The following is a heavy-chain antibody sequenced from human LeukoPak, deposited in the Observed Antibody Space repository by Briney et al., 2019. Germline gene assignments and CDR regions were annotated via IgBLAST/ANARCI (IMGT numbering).Heavy chain of an antibody. J-gene: IGHJ3*02. CDR1: GGSISSSSYY. CDR2: IYYSGST. CDR3: ARDLTGYCSGTSCHGAFDI. V-gene: IGHV4-39*07. Sequence: SGTLSLTCTVSGGSISSSSYYWGWIRQPPGKGLEWIGSIYYSGSTYYNPSLKSRVTISVDTSKNQFSLKLSSVTAADTAVYYCARDLTGYCSGTSCHGAFDIWAKGQWSPSLQ. D-gene: IGHD2-2*01.